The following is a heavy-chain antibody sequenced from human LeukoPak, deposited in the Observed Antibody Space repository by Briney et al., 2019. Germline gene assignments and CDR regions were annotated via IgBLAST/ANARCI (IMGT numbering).Heavy chain of an antibody. CDR3: AKDSLYDFWSGYYTGIESGYYYGMDV. V-gene: IGHV3-43*02. CDR2: ISGDGGST. J-gene: IGHJ6*02. CDR1: GFTFDDYA. Sequence: VGSLTLSCAASGFTFDDYAMHWVRQAPGKGLEWVSLISGDGGSTYYADSVKGRFTISRDNSKNSLYLQMNSLRTEDTALYYCAKDSLYDFWSGYYTGIESGYYYGMDVWGQGTAVTVSS. D-gene: IGHD3-3*01.